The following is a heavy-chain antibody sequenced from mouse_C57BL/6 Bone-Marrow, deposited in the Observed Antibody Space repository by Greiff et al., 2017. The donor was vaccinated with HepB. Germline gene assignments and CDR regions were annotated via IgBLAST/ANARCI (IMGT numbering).Heavy chain of an antibody. CDR2: INPYNGGT. D-gene: IGHD2-1*01. V-gene: IGHV1-19*01. Sequence: VQLKESGPVLVKPGASVKMSCKASGYTFTDYYMNWVKQSHGKSLEWIGVINPYNGGTSYNQKFKGKATLTVDKSSSTAYMELNSLTSEDSAVYYCARRRSYGNDFDYWGQGTTLTVSS. CDR1: GYTFTDYY. J-gene: IGHJ2*01. CDR3: ARRRSYGNDFDY.